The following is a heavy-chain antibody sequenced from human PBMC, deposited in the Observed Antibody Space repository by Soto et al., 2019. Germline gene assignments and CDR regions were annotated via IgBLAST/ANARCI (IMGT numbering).Heavy chain of an antibody. CDR3: ARVSAGDYGDHGGAFDI. CDR1: GFTFSDYY. CDR2: ISSSGSTI. V-gene: IGHV3-11*01. D-gene: IGHD4-17*01. J-gene: IGHJ3*02. Sequence: GESLKISCAASGFTFSDYYMSWIRQAPGKGLEWVSYISSSGSTIYYADSVKGRFTISRDNSKNSPYLQRNSLRAEDTAVYYCARVSAGDYGDHGGAFDIWGQGTMVTVSS.